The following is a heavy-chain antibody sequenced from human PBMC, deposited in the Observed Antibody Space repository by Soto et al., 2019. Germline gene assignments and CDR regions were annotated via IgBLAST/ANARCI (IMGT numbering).Heavy chain of an antibody. D-gene: IGHD3-16*02. CDR2: MSYDGTNE. J-gene: IGHJ4*02. Sequence: QVQLVESGGGVVQPGRSLRLSCAASGFTFSSYAMQWVRQAPGKGLEWVALMSYDGTNEYYADSVKGRFTISRDNSKNTLYLQMNSLRVEDTAVYYCAKDPDRYDYVWGTYRYIDHWGQGTLVTVSS. CDR3: AKDPDRYDYVWGTYRYIDH. CDR1: GFTFSSYA. V-gene: IGHV3-30*18.